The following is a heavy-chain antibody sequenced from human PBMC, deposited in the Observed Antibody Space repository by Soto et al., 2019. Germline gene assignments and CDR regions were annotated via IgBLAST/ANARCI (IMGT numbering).Heavy chain of an antibody. CDR1: GDSVSSNSAA. CDR3: ARGESISVAWFDY. J-gene: IGHJ4*02. D-gene: IGHD6-19*01. V-gene: IGHV6-1*01. CDR2: TYYRSKWYN. Sequence: SQTLSLTCAISGDSVSSNSAAWNWIRQSPSRGLEWLGRTYYRSKWYNDYAVSVKSRITIKPDTSKNQSSLQLNAVTPEDTAVYYCARGESISVAWFDYWGQGTLVTVSS.